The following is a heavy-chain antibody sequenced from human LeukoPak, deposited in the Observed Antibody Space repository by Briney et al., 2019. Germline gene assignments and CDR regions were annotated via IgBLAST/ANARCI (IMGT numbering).Heavy chain of an antibody. V-gene: IGHV1-46*01. Sequence: ASVKASCKASGYTFTSYYMHWVRQAPGQGLEWMGIINPSGGSTSYAQKFQGRVTMTRDTSTSTVYMELSSLRSEDTAVYYCARDATIGDAFDIWGQGTMVTVSS. CDR1: GYTFTSYY. CDR3: ARDATIGDAFDI. J-gene: IGHJ3*02. CDR2: INPSGGST. D-gene: IGHD5-12*01.